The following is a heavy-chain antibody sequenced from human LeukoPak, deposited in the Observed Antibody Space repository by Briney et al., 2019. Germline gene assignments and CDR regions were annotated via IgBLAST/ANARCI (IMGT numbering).Heavy chain of an antibody. CDR2: INAGNGNT. V-gene: IGHV1-3*01. CDR1: GYTFTSYA. J-gene: IGHJ3*02. D-gene: IGHD6-19*01. CDR3: ARTPYSSGWYGGRDDAFDI. Sequence: ASVKVSCKASGYTFTSYAMHWVRQAPGQRLEWMGWINAGNGNTKYSQKFQGRVTMTRDTSTSTVYMELSSLRSEDTAVYYCARTPYSSGWYGGRDDAFDIWGQGTMVTVSS.